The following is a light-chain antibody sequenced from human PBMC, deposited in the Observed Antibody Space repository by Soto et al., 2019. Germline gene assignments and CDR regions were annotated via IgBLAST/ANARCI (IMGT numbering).Light chain of an antibody. V-gene: IGKV4-1*01. CDR3: QQFYGNPLT. J-gene: IGKJ4*01. CDR1: QSVLYSSNSKNS. Sequence: DIVMTQSPDSLAVSLGERATINCKSSQSVLYSSNSKNSLAWYQQKPGQPPKVILYWASTRESGVPDRFSGSGSGTDFTLTISSLQAEDVAVYYCQQFYGNPLTFGGGTKVEIK. CDR2: WAS.